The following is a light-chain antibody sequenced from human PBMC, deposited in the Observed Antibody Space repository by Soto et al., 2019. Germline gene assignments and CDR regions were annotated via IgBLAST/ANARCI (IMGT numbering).Light chain of an antibody. CDR2: RAS. CDR1: QNISSW. CDR3: QQYSRYSWT. Sequence: DIQMTQSPSTLSTSVGDRVNISCRARQNISSWLAWYQQKPGEAPNLLIYRASSLQSGVPSRFSGSGSGTEFTLTISSPQPDDFATYYCQQYSRYSWTFGQGTKVDIK. V-gene: IGKV1-5*03. J-gene: IGKJ1*01.